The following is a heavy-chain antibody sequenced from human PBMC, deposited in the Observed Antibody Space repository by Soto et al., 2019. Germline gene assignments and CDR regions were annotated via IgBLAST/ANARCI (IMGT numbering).Heavy chain of an antibody. CDR2: IRSKAYGGTT. J-gene: IGHJ4*02. CDR1: GFTFGDYA. D-gene: IGHD2-2*02. Sequence: GGSLRLSCTASGFTFGDYAMSWFRQAPGKGLEWVGFIRSKAYGGTTEYAASVKGRFTISRDDSKSIAYLQMNSLKTEDTAVYYCTRGRELFCSSTSCYTPFSFDYWGQGTLVTVSS. CDR3: TRGRELFCSSTSCYTPFSFDY. V-gene: IGHV3-49*03.